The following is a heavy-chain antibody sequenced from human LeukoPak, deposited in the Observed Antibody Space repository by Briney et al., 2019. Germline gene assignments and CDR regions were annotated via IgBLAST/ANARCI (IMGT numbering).Heavy chain of an antibody. Sequence: PGGSLSLSXAASGFTFSSYSMNWVRQAPGKGLEWVSYISSSSSTIYYADSVKGRFTISRDNAKNSLYLQMNSLRAEDTAVYYCARDRWNHREWFDPWGQGTLVTVSS. V-gene: IGHV3-48*01. CDR3: ARDRWNHREWFDP. CDR2: ISSSSSTI. J-gene: IGHJ5*02. CDR1: GFTFSSYS. D-gene: IGHD1-1*01.